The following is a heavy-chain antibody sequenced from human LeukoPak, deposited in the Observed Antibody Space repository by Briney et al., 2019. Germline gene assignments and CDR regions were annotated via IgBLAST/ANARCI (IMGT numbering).Heavy chain of an antibody. J-gene: IGHJ4*02. CDR3: ARELLQRSGKAVAGPFDY. V-gene: IGHV3-30-3*01. CDR2: ISYDGSNK. D-gene: IGHD6-19*01. Sequence: PGGSLRLSCAASGFTFSSYAMHWVRQAPGKGLEWVAVISYDGSNKYYADSVKGRFTIPRDNSKNALYLQMNSLRAEDTAVYYCARELLQRSGKAVAGPFDYWGQGTLVTVSS. CDR1: GFTFSSYA.